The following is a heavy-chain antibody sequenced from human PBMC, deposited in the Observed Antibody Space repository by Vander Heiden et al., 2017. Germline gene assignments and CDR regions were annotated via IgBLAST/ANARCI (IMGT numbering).Heavy chain of an antibody. CDR3: ARDARWELRGFDY. CDR1: GFPFSTYG. CDR2: IWYDGSNK. Sequence: QVQLVESGGGVVQPGRSLRLSCAASGFPFSTYGMPWVRQAPGKGLEWVAVIWYDGSNKYYVDAVKGRFTISRDNSKNTLYLQMNSLRAEDTAVYYCARDARWELRGFDYWGQGTLVTVSS. J-gene: IGHJ4*02. D-gene: IGHD1-26*01. V-gene: IGHV3-33*01.